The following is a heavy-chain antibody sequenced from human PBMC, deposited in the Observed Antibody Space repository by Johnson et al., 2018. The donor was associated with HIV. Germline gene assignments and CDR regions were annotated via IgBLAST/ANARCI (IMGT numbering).Heavy chain of an antibody. V-gene: IGHV3-74*02. D-gene: IGHD1-26*01. J-gene: IGHJ3*02. CDR2: ITSDGSST. Sequence: VQLVESGGGVVQPGRSLRLSCAASGFTFNSYGMHWVRQAPGKGLVWVSRITSDGSSTNYADSVKGRFTISRDNAKNTLYLQMNSLRAGDTAVYYCARAGVGAGAFDIWGQGTMVTVSS. CDR1: GFTFNSYG. CDR3: ARAGVGAGAFDI.